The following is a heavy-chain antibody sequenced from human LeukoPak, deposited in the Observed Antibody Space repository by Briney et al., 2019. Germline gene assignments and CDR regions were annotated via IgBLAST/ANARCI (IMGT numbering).Heavy chain of an antibody. D-gene: IGHD3-10*01. Sequence: GGSLRLSCAASGFTFSSYAMHWVRQAPGKGLEYVSAISSNGGSTYYANSVKGRFTISRDNSKNTLYLQMGSLRAEDMAVYYCARLGYYGSGSPSSDYWGQGILVTVSS. J-gene: IGHJ4*02. CDR3: ARLGYYGSGSPSSDY. CDR1: GFTFSSYA. V-gene: IGHV3-64*01. CDR2: ISSNGGST.